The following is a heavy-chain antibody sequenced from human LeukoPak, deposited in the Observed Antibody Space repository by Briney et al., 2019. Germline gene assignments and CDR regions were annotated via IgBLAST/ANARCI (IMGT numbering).Heavy chain of an antibody. V-gene: IGHV3-74*01. CDR2: INYDARGR. CDR1: GFTFSLSW. J-gene: IGHJ1*01. D-gene: IGHD1-1*01. CDR3: VRGAGPGTPFD. Sequence: GGSLRLSCAASGFTFSLSWMHWVRQAPGKGLEWVSSINYDARGRTYADSVKGRLTISRDNAENTLFLQMNSQRVEDSAIYSCVRGAGPGTPFDWGQGILVTVSS.